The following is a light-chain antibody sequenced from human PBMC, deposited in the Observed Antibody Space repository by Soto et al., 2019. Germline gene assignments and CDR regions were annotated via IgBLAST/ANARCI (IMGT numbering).Light chain of an antibody. CDR2: DAS. J-gene: IGKJ5*01. CDR1: QSISNH. CDR3: QQRSTWPPT. Sequence: EIVLTQSPATLSLSPGERATLSCRASQSISNHLVWYQQKSGQAPRLLIYDASRRATDIPARFSGSWSGTDFTLTISSLEPGDFAVYYCQQRSTWPPTFGQGTRLEIK. V-gene: IGKV3-11*01.